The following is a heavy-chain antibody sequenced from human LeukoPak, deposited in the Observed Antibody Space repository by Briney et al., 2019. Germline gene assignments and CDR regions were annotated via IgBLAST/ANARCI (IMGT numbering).Heavy chain of an antibody. V-gene: IGHV5-51*01. J-gene: IGHJ4*02. CDR1: GYTFTNYW. CDR2: IYPGDSSI. Sequence: GESLKISCKGSGYTFTNYWIGWVRQMPGKGLELVGIIYPGDSSIRYSPSFQGQVTVSADKSITTAYLQWSSMKASDTAMYYCARWGNSDYRTSDYWGQGTLVTVSS. D-gene: IGHD4-11*01. CDR3: ARWGNSDYRTSDY.